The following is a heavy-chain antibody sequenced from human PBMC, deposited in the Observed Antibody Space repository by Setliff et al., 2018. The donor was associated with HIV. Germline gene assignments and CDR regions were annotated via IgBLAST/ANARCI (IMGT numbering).Heavy chain of an antibody. V-gene: IGHV3-7*01. CDR3: ARSPQVTIFGIKIKPPGGPDL. Sequence: PGGSLRLSCRASAFTFSDYWMTWVCQAPGRGLEWVANIKDDGSEKNYLDSIKGRFTIFRDNARNSLYLQMTSLRAEDSGVYYCARSPQVTIFGIKIKPPGGPDLWGQGTTVTVSS. J-gene: IGHJ6*02. CDR2: IKDDGSEK. CDR1: AFTFSDYW. D-gene: IGHD3-3*01.